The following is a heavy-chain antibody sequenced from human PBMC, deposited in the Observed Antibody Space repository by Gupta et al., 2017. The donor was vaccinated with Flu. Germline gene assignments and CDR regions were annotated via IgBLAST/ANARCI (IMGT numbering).Heavy chain of an antibody. J-gene: IGHJ3*02. CDR1: GGSISSGSYY. CDR2: IYTSGST. Sequence: QVQLQESGPGLVKPSQTLSLTCTVPGGSISSGSYYWRWIRQPAGKGLEWIGRIYTSGSTNYNPSLKSRVTISVDTSKNQFSLKLSSVTAADTAVYYCAREDRNGIMITFGGATRSDAFDIWGQGTMVTVSS. CDR3: AREDRNGIMITFGGATRSDAFDI. D-gene: IGHD3-16*01. V-gene: IGHV4-61*02.